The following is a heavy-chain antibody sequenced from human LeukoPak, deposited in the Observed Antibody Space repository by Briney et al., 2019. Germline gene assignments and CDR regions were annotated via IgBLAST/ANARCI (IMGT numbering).Heavy chain of an antibody. J-gene: IGHJ3*02. CDR3: ARVGSYYDFWSGLYHAFDI. CDR2: VYHSGST. Sequence: SETLSLTCAVSAYSISCGYYWGRIRQPPGKGLEWIGCVYHSGSTYYNPSLKSRVTISVDTSQSQFSLKLSSVTAADTAVYYCARVGSYYDFWSGLYHAFDIWGQGTMVTVSS. CDR1: AYSISCGYY. D-gene: IGHD3-3*01. V-gene: IGHV4-38-2*01.